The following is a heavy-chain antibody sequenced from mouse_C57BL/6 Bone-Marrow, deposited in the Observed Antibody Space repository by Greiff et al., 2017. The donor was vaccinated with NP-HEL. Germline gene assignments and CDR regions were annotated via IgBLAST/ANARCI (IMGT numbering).Heavy chain of an antibody. J-gene: IGHJ1*03. D-gene: IGHD2-2*01. Sequence: VKLVESGAELARPGASVKLSCKASGYTFTSYGISWVKQRTGQGLEWIGEIYPRSGNTYYNEKFKGKATLTADKSSSTAYMELRSLTSEDSAVYFCARYGLRRYFDVWGTGTTVTVSS. V-gene: IGHV1-81*01. CDR1: GYTFTSYG. CDR2: IYPRSGNT. CDR3: ARYGLRRYFDV.